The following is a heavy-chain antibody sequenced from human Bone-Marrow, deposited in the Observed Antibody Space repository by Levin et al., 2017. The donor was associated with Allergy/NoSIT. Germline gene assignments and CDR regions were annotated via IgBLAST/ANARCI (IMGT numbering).Heavy chain of an antibody. J-gene: IGHJ4*01. CDR3: ARERGSSRELYYVDY. CDR1: GFNFKTYA. Sequence: GGSLRLSCAASGFNFKTYAIHWVRQAPGKELEWVAVISYDGTKTYYTDSVKGRFTISRDNFRNTLFLQMNSLKIEDSAIYYCARERGSSRELYYVDYWGHGTLVTVSS. CDR2: ISYDGTKT. V-gene: IGHV3-30*04. D-gene: IGHD6-13*01.